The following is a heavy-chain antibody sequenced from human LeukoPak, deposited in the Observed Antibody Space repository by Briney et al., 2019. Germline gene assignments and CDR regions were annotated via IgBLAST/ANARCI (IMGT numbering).Heavy chain of an antibody. CDR3: ARGITIAAAAEGVNWFDP. CDR1: GYTFTSYD. CDR2: MNPNSGNT. V-gene: IGHV1-8*01. J-gene: IGHJ5*02. Sequence: ASVKVSCKASGYTFTSYDINWVRQATGQGLEWMGWMNPNSGNTGYAQKFQGRVTMTRNTSISTAYMELSSLRSEDTAVYYCARGITIAAAAEGVNWFDPWGQGTLVTVSS. D-gene: IGHD6-13*01.